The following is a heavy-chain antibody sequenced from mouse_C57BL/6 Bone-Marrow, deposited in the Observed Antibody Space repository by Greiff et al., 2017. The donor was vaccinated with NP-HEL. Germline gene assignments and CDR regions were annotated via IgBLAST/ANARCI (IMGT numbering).Heavy chain of an antibody. Sequence: QVQLQQSGAELVKPGASVKLSCKASGYSFTEYTIHWVKQRPGQGLEWIGQFYPGCGSTKYNEKFKDKATLTADKSSSTAYMELSRVTSDDSAVYFWARHGISDWYFDDWGKGTTVTVSS. V-gene: IGHV1-62-2*01. CDR2: FYPGCGST. J-gene: IGHJ1*03. CDR1: GYSFTEYT. D-gene: IGHD6-1*01. CDR3: ARHGISDWYFDD.